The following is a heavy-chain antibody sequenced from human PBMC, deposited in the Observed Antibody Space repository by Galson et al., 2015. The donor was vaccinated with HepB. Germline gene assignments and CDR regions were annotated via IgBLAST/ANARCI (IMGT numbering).Heavy chain of an antibody. CDR3: ARGRLDPGGDALGM. J-gene: IGHJ3*02. V-gene: IGHV3-21*01. CDR2: ISSDDTYI. D-gene: IGHD3-10*01. CDR1: GFSFSTYS. Sequence: SLRLSCAASGFSFSTYSMNWVRRAPGKGLEWVSSISSDDTYIYYTDSVEGRFTVSRDNAKKSLYLQMNSLRAGDTAVYYCARGRLDPGGDALGMWGQGTAVAVS.